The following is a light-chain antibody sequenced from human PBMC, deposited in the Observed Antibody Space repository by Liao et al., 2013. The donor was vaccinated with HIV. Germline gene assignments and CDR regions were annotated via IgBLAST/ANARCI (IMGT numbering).Light chain of an antibody. CDR3: QAWDSSSPYV. CDR2: HDT. J-gene: IGLJ1*01. V-gene: IGLV3-1*01. Sequence: SYDLTQPPSVSVSPGQTASISCSGDNLGNKYTSWYQQKPGQSPLLVMYHDTKRPSGIPERFAGSNSGNSATLTISGTQVVDEADYYCQAWDSSSPYVFGTGTKVTVL. CDR1: NLGNKY.